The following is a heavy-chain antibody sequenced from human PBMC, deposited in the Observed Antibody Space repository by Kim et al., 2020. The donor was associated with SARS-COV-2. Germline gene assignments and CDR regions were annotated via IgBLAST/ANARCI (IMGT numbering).Heavy chain of an antibody. Sequence: SVKVSCKASGGTFSSYTISWVRQAPGQGLEWMGRIIPILGIANYAQKFQGRVTITADKSTSTAYMELSSLRSEDTAVYYCARGGYYGSGSYYGSLPLSMRYYGMDVWGQGTTVTVSS. J-gene: IGHJ6*02. V-gene: IGHV1-69*02. CDR3: ARGGYYGSGSYYGSLPLSMRYYGMDV. CDR1: GGTFSSYT. CDR2: IIPILGIA. D-gene: IGHD3-10*01.